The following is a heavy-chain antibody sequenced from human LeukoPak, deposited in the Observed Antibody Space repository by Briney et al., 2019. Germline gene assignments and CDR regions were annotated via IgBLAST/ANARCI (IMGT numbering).Heavy chain of an antibody. CDR2: IYYRGNT. V-gene: IGHV4-39*07. CDR3: ARGGDSSGYEGRFDP. J-gene: IGHJ5*02. Sequence: SETPSLTCIVSGDSISSSSYYWAWIRQPPGKGLEWIASIYYRGNTYYNPSLKSRVTISLDTSKNQFSLKLTSVTAADTAVYYCARGGDSSGYEGRFDPWGQGTLVTVSS. D-gene: IGHD3-22*01. CDR1: GDSISSSSYY.